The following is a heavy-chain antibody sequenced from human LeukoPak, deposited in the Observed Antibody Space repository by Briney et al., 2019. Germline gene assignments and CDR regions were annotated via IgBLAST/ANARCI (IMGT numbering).Heavy chain of an antibody. CDR3: AKGTVAGTPFFDY. Sequence: GGSLRLSCVASGFTFGNYGMHWVRQAPGKGLEWVAVIWNDGNNKYYADPVKGRFTISRDNFKNTLYLQMNSLRAEDTAVYYCAKGTVAGTPFFDYWGQGTLVTVSS. CDR1: GFTFGNYG. J-gene: IGHJ4*02. V-gene: IGHV3-33*06. D-gene: IGHD6-19*01. CDR2: IWNDGNNK.